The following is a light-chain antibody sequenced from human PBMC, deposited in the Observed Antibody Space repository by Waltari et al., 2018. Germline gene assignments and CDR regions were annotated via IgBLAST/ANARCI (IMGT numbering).Light chain of an antibody. Sequence: SYVLTQTPSVSLAPGQTARITCGGDNIESKRVHRYQLQHGQAPVLVLFYDSDRPPGIPDRFSGSNSGNTATLTISRVEDEDEADYFCQVWDDSNNSGVFGGGTKLTVL. CDR2: YDS. V-gene: IGLV3-21*02. J-gene: IGLJ2*01. CDR3: QVWDDSNNSGV. CDR1: NIESKR.